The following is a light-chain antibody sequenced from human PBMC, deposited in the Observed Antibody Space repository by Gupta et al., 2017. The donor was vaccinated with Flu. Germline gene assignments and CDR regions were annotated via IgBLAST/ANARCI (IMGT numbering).Light chain of an antibody. CDR1: QNVGSN. J-gene: IGKJ2*03. CDR2: GAS. Sequence: EIVMTQSPAILSVSPGEGATLSCRASQNVGSNLAWYQRKPGQAPRLLMHGASTRATGIPARFSGSGSGTELTLTISSLQSEDFAVYFCHQYNQWPYSFGQGTNLEIK. V-gene: IGKV3-15*01. CDR3: HQYNQWPYS.